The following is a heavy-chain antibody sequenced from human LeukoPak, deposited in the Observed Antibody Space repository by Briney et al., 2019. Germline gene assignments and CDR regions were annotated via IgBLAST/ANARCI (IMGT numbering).Heavy chain of an antibody. Sequence: SSETLSLTCTVSGGSISSSSYYWGWIRQPPGKGLEWIGSIYYSGSTYYNPSLKSRVTISVDTSKNQFSLKLSSVTAADTAVYYCASSRGFEENRYDFWSGRHYYYYMDVWGKGTTVTVSS. D-gene: IGHD3-3*01. CDR1: GGSISSSSYY. V-gene: IGHV4-39*07. J-gene: IGHJ6*03. CDR2: IYYSGST. CDR3: ASSRGFEENRYDFWSGRHYYYYMDV.